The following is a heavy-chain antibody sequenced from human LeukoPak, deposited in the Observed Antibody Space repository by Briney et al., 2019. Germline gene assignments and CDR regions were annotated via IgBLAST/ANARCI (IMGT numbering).Heavy chain of an antibody. CDR1: GFTFSDFW. CDR3: AKAGRLVRGVFDY. CDR2: IKQDGSEK. D-gene: IGHD3-10*01. Sequence: GGSLRLSCAVSGFTFSDFWMSWVRQTPGKGLEWVANIKQDGSEKYYVDSVKGRFTISRDNAKNSLYLQMNSLRAEDTAVYYCAKAGRLVRGVFDYWGQGTLVTVSS. J-gene: IGHJ4*02. V-gene: IGHV3-7*03.